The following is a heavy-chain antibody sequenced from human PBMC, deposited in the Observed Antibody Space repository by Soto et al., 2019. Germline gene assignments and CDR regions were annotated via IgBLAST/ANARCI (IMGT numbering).Heavy chain of an antibody. D-gene: IGHD5-12*01. CDR2: ITASGDTT. CDR3: VRGIYPSSAGGPFDL. CDR1: GFVFSKYA. V-gene: IGHV3-23*01. Sequence: EVQLLESGGGLVQSGGSLTVSCTASGFVFSKYAVTWVRQAPGQGLEWVSAITASGDTTYYAESVKGRFTISRDNSRDNLFLHMSSLRADDTARYFCVRGIYPSSAGGPFDLWGQGTLVTVSS. J-gene: IGHJ4*02.